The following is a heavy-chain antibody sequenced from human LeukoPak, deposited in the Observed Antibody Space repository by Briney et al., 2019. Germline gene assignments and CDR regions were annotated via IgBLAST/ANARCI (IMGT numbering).Heavy chain of an antibody. V-gene: IGHV5-51*01. D-gene: IGHD3-10*01. CDR2: IYPDDFDT. J-gene: IGHJ2*01. Sequence: GESLKISCKGSGYIFSNYWIGWVRQMPGKGLEWMGIIYPDDFDTRYNPSFQGQVTISADKSTRTAYLQWSSLKASDTAMYYCARRLGSGAYFDLWGRGTLVSVSS. CDR1: GYIFSNYW. CDR3: ARRLGSGAYFDL.